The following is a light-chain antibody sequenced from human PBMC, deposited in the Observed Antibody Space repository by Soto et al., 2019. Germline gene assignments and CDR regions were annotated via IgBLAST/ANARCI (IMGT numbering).Light chain of an antibody. CDR3: QQYNSYSWT. CDR1: QSISTW. V-gene: IGKV1-5*01. Sequence: DIQMTQSPSTLSASVGDRVTITCRASQSISTWLAWYQQKPGKAPKLLIYDASNLESGVPSRFSGSGSGTEFTLTISSLQPDDFASYYCQQYNSYSWTFGQGTRV. CDR2: DAS. J-gene: IGKJ1*01.